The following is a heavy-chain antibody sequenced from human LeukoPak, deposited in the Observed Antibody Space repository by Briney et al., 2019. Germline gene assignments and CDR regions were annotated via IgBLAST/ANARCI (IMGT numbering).Heavy chain of an antibody. CDR2: MNPNSGHT. V-gene: IGHV1-8*01. D-gene: IGHD3-3*01. CDR3: AVEWFSAFDI. J-gene: IGHJ3*02. CDR1: GYTFTNYD. Sequence: ASVKVSCKASGYTFTNYDINWVRQATGQGLEWMGWMNPNSGHTGYAQKFQGRVTMTRNTSITTAYMELSSLRSEDTAVYYCAVEWFSAFDIWGQGTMVTVSS.